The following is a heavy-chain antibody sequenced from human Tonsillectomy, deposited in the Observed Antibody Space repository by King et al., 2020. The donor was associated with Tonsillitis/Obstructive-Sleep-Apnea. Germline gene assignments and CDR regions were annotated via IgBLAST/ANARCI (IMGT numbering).Heavy chain of an antibody. CDR2: INAGNGNT. D-gene: IGHD3-10*01. V-gene: IGHV1-3*01. CDR1: GYTFTSYA. J-gene: IGHJ6*03. CDR3: ARDAYYYGSGSYHPYYYYYYYMDV. Sequence: QLVQSGAEVKKPGASVKVSCKASGYTFTSYAMHWVRQAPGQRLEWMGWINAGNGNTKYSQKFQGRVTITRDTSASTAYMELSSLRSEDTAVYCCARDAYYYGSGSYHPYYYYYYYMDVWGKGTTVTVSS.